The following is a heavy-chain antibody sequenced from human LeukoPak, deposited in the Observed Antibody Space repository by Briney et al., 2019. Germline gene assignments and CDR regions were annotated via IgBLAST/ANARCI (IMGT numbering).Heavy chain of an antibody. CDR1: GFTSSSYA. CDR3: AKDQLGFGGLLGGFDY. D-gene: IGHD3-10*01. CDR2: ISGSGGST. V-gene: IGHV3-23*01. Sequence: GGSLRLSCAASGFTSSSYAMSWVRQAPGKGLGGGSAISGSGGSTYYADSVKARFTISRDNSKNTLYLQMNSLRAEDTAVYYCAKDQLGFGGLLGGFDYWGQGTLVTVSS. J-gene: IGHJ4*02.